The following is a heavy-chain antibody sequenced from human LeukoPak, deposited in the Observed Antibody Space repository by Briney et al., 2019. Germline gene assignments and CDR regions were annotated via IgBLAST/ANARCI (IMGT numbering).Heavy chain of an antibody. V-gene: IGHV4-34*01. J-gene: IGHJ4*02. D-gene: IGHD3-9*01. CDR1: GGSFSGYY. Sequence: SETLSLTCAVYGGSFSGYYWNCIRQPPGKGLEWIGEINHSGIKYNPSLKSRVTISVDTSKNQFSLKLSSVTAEDTAVYYCARGPPTTYFDWEFDYWGQGTLVTVSS. CDR2: INHSGI. CDR3: ARGPPTTYFDWEFDY.